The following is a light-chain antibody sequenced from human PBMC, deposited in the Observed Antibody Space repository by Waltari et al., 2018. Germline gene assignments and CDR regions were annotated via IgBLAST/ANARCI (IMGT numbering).Light chain of an antibody. V-gene: IGKV2-29*02. Sequence: DTVMTQTPLSLSVTPGQPASISCKSSQSLLSTAGKTYLYWYLQKPGQSPQRLIYDVSVRFSGVPDRVSGSGSGTDVTLKISRVEAEDVGIYYCMQATHIPYTFGQGTKLQIK. CDR3: MQATHIPYT. J-gene: IGKJ2*01. CDR2: DVS. CDR1: QSLLSTAGKTY.